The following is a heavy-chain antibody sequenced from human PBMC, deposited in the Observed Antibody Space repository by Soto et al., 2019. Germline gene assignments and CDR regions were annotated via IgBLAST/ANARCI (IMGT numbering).Heavy chain of an antibody. J-gene: IGHJ4*02. D-gene: IGHD1-7*01. CDR1: GFTVSSNY. Sequence: GGSLRLSCAASGFTVSSNYMSCVRQGPGKGLEWVSVIYSGGSTYYADSVKGRFTISRDNSKNTLYLQMNSLRAEDTAVYYCARAGYNWNWDYWGQGTLVTVSS. CDR3: ARAGYNWNWDY. CDR2: IYSGGST. V-gene: IGHV3-53*01.